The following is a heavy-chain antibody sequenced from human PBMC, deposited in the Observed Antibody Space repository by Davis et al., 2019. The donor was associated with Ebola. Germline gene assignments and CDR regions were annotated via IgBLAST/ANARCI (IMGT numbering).Heavy chain of an antibody. CDR1: GYTLTELS. Sequence: AASVKVSCKVSGYTLTELSMYWVRQAPGKGLEWMGGFDPEDGETIYAQKFQGRVSMTEDTSTDTAYMELSSLRSEDTAVYYCTRGRDCTNGVCYKAHWFDSWGLGTLVTVSS. CDR2: FDPEDGET. CDR3: TRGRDCTNGVCYKAHWFDS. V-gene: IGHV1-24*01. J-gene: IGHJ5*01. D-gene: IGHD2-8*01.